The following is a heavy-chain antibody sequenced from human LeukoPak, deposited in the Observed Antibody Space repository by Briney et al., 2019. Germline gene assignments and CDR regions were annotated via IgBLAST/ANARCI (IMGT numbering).Heavy chain of an antibody. CDR1: GFTLSSYG. CDR3: AKEAPGYYDS. Sequence: GSLRLSCAASGFTLSSYGMHWVRQAPGKGLEWVAVISYDGSNKYYADSVKGRFTISRDNSKNTLYLQMNSLRVEDTAIYYCAKEAPGYYDSWGQGTLVTVSS. V-gene: IGHV3-30*18. J-gene: IGHJ4*02. CDR2: ISYDGSNK.